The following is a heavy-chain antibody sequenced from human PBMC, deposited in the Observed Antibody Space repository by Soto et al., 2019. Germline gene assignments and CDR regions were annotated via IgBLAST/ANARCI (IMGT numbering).Heavy chain of an antibody. CDR2: IIPNFGAP. D-gene: IGHD2-15*01. V-gene: IGHV1-69*06. J-gene: IGHJ6*02. CDR3: ARDLVLYGLDV. Sequence: VASVKVSCKASGGAFGSYGISWVRRAPGQGLEWVGGIIPNFGAPNYAQKFHGRVTILADSSTSTAYVELSGLKSEDTAVYYCARDLVLYGLDVWGQGTTVSVSS. CDR1: GGAFGSYG.